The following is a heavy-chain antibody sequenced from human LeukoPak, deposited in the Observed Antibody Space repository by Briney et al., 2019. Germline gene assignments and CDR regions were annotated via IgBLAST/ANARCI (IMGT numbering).Heavy chain of an antibody. D-gene: IGHD3-22*01. CDR3: AKRIDNYYDSSVGAFDI. CDR1: GFTFSSYA. J-gene: IGHJ3*02. CDR2: ISASGGST. V-gene: IGHV3-23*01. Sequence: GGSLRLSCAASGFTFSSYAMSWVRQAPGKGLEWVSAISASGGSTYYADSMKGRFTISRDNSKNTLYLQMNSLRAEDTAVYYCAKRIDNYYDSSVGAFDIWGQGTMVTVSS.